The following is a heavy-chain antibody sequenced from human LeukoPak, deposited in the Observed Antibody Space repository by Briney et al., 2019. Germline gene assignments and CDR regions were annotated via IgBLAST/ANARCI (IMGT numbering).Heavy chain of an antibody. Sequence: PSETLSLTCAVSGGSISSSSYYWGWIRQPPGTGLEWIGSIYYSGSTYYNPSLKSRVTISVDTSKNQFSLKLSSVTAADTAVYYCAREGQWLKIAWFDPWGQGTLVTVSS. CDR3: AREGQWLKIAWFDP. V-gene: IGHV4-39*01. D-gene: IGHD6-19*01. J-gene: IGHJ5*02. CDR1: GGSISSSSYY. CDR2: IYYSGST.